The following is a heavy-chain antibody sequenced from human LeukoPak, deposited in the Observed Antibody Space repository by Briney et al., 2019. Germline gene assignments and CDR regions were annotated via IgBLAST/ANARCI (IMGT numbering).Heavy chain of an antibody. CDR1: GFTFSSYG. J-gene: IGHJ5*02. V-gene: IGHV3-30*18. CDR3: AKFNWNWFDP. D-gene: IGHD1-20*01. CDR2: ISYDGSNK. Sequence: GGSLRLSCAASGFTFSSYGMHWVRQAPGKGLEWVAVISYDGSNKYYADSVKGRFTISRDNSKNTLYLQMNSLRAEDTAVYYCAKFNWNWFDPWGQGTLVTVSS.